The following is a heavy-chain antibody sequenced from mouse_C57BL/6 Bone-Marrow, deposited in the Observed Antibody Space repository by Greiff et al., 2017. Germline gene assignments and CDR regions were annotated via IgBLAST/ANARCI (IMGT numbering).Heavy chain of an antibody. V-gene: IGHV1-81*01. CDR2: IYPRSGNT. CDR3: ARSGAY. J-gene: IGHJ3*01. Sequence: VQLQQSGAELARPGASVKLSCKASGYTFTSYGISWVKQRTGQGLEWIGEIYPRSGNTYYNEKFKGKATLTADKSSSTAYRGLRSLTSEDSAVYFCARSGAYWGQGTLVTVSA. D-gene: IGHD3-1*01. CDR1: GYTFTSYG.